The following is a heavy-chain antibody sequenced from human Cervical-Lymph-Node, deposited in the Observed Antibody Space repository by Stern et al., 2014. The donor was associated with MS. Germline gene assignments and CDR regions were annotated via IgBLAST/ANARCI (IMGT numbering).Heavy chain of an antibody. D-gene: IGHD3-10*01. CDR3: ARRADYGSGSKYFDY. V-gene: IGHV5-51*01. CDR2: IYPGDSYT. Sequence: EVQLVESGAEVKKPGESLKISCKGSGYSFTSYWIGWVRQMPGKGLAWMGVIYPGDSYTRYSPSFQGQVTISADKSISPAYLQWSSLKASDTAMYYCARRADYGSGSKYFDYWGQGTLVTVSS. J-gene: IGHJ4*02. CDR1: GYSFTSYW.